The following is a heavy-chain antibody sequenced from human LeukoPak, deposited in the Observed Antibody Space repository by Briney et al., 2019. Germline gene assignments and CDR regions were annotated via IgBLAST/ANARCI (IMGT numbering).Heavy chain of an antibody. CDR3: ARDGYYYGSGSYHYFDY. D-gene: IGHD3-10*01. V-gene: IGHV3-48*03. J-gene: IGHJ4*02. CDR1: GFTFSSYE. Sequence: PGGSLRLSCAASGFTFSSYEMNWVRQAPGKGLEWVSYISSSGSTIYYADSVKGRFTISRDNAKNSLYLQMNSLRAEDTALYYCARDGYYYGSGSYHYFDYWGQGTLVTVSS. CDR2: ISSSGSTI.